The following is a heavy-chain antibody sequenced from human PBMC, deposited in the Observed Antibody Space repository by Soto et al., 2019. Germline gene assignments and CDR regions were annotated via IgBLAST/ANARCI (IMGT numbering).Heavy chain of an antibody. CDR2: ISGSGGST. CDR3: AKDRVSLWGIAARRLFGQDYYYMDV. CDR1: GFTFSSYA. V-gene: IGHV3-23*01. D-gene: IGHD6-6*01. J-gene: IGHJ6*03. Sequence: GGSLRLSCAASGFTFSSYAMSWVRQAPGKGLEWVSAISGSGGSTYYADSVKGRFTISRDNSKNTLYLQMNSLRAEDTAVYYCAKDRVSLWGIAARRLFGQDYYYMDVWGKGTTVTVSS.